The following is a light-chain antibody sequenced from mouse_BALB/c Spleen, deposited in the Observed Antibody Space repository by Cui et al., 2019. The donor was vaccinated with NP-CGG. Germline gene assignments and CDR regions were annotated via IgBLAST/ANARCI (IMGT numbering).Light chain of an antibody. CDR2: GTN. J-gene: IGLJ1*01. CDR3: ALWYSNHWV. V-gene: IGLV1*01. CDR1: TEAVTTSNY. Sequence: AFVPQASALTTSPGETVTLSCRSSTEAVTTSNYANWVQEKPDHLFTGLIGGTNNRAPGVPARFSGSLIGDKAALTITGAQTEDEAIYFCALWYSNHWVFGGGTKLTVL.